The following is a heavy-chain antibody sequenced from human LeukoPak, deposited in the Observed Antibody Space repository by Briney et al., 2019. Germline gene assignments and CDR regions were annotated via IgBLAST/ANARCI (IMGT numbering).Heavy chain of an antibody. CDR2: ISSYSGKS. Sequence: ASVNVSCKASGYTFTNYGINWLRQAPGQGPEWMGWISSYSGKSKFDPKFQGRVTMTTDTSTSTAYMELRSLRSDDTAVYYCARVGDPYYDSSQFDYWGQGTLVTVSS. V-gene: IGHV1-18*01. CDR3: ARVGDPYYDSSQFDY. J-gene: IGHJ4*02. CDR1: GYTFTNYG. D-gene: IGHD3-22*01.